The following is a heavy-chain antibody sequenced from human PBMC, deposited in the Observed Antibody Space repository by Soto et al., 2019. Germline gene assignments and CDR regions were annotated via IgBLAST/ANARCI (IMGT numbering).Heavy chain of an antibody. V-gene: IGHV1-18*01. J-gene: IGHJ5*02. CDR1: GYTFTSYG. D-gene: IGHD2-15*01. Sequence: ASVKVSCKASGYTFTSYGISWVRQAPGQGLEWMGWISAYNGNTNYAQKLQGRVTMTTDTSTSTAYMELRSLRSDDTAAYYCARVAATFNWFDPWGQGTLVTVYS. CDR2: ISAYNGNT. CDR3: ARVAATFNWFDP.